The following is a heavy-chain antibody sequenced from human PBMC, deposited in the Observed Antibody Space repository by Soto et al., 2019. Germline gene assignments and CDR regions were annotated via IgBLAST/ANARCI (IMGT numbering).Heavy chain of an antibody. CDR1: GFTFSSYG. Sequence: GGSLRLSCAASGFTFSSYGMHWVRQAPGKGLEWVAVISYDGSNKYYADSVKGRFTISRDNSKNTLYLQMNSLRAEDTAVYYCAKYHYDSSGYWYYFDYWGQGTLVTVSS. CDR3: AKYHYDSSGYWYYFDY. D-gene: IGHD3-22*01. J-gene: IGHJ4*02. CDR2: ISYDGSNK. V-gene: IGHV3-30*18.